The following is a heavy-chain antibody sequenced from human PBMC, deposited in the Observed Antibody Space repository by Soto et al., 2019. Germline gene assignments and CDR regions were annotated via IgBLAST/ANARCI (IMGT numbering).Heavy chain of an antibody. CDR2: FDPEDGET. CDR1: GYTLTELS. D-gene: IGHD3-10*01. CDR3: AIPGDPRQIPPLGFDP. J-gene: IGHJ5*02. V-gene: IGHV1-24*01. Sequence: ASVKVSCKVSGYTLTELSMHWVRQAPGKGLEWMGGFDPEDGETIYAQKFQGRVTMTEDTSTDTAYMELSSLRSEDTAVYYCAIPGDPRQIPPLGFDPWGPGTLVTVSS.